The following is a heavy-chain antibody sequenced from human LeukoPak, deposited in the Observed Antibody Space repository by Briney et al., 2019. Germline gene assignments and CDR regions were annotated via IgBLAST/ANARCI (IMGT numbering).Heavy chain of an antibody. CDR1: GLTFSDYY. J-gene: IGHJ5*02. CDR3: ARSYIRVGAFWFDP. Sequence: PGGSLRLSCAASGLTFSDYYMSWIRQAPGKGLEWVSYISSSGSTIYYADSVKGRFTISRDNAKNSLYLQMNSLRAEDTAVYYCARSYIRVGAFWFDPWGQGTLVTVSS. V-gene: IGHV3-11*01. CDR2: ISSSGSTI. D-gene: IGHD3-16*01.